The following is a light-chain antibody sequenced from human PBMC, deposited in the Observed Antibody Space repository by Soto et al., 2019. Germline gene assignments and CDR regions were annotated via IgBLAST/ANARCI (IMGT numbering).Light chain of an antibody. Sequence: DIQLTQSPSFLSASVGDTVTITCRASQGISSYLAWYQQKPGKAPKLLIHSAFTLQSGVPSRFSGSGSGTEFTLTISSLQPEHFATYYCQQRSDYSITFGQGTRLEIK. CDR2: SAF. J-gene: IGKJ5*01. CDR1: QGISSY. V-gene: IGKV1-9*01. CDR3: QQRSDYSIT.